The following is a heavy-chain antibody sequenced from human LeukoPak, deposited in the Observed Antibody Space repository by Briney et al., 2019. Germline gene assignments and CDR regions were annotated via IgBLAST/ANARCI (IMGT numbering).Heavy chain of an antibody. D-gene: IGHD5-18*01. CDR2: IYPGDSDT. Sequence: GESLKISCKVSGFSFTTYWIGWVRQMTGKGLEWMGIIYPGDSDTRYSPSFQGQVTISADKSISTAYLQWTSLKASDTAIYYCARGRGYSYGTDFDYWGQGTLVTVSS. V-gene: IGHV5-51*01. CDR1: GFSFTTYW. J-gene: IGHJ4*02. CDR3: ARGRGYSYGTDFDY.